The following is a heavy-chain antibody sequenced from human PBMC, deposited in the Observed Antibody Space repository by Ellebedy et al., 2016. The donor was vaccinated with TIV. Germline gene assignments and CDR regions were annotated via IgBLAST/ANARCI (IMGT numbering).Heavy chain of an antibody. CDR1: GYTFTSYY. D-gene: IGHD1-26*01. Sequence: ASVKVSXXASGYTFTSYYMHWVRQAPGQGLEWMGIINPSGGSTSYAQKFQGRVTMTRDTSTSTVYMELSSLRSEDTAVYYCARFPDQPVGSPGYFDYWGQGTLVTVSS. CDR2: INPSGGST. V-gene: IGHV1-46*01. CDR3: ARFPDQPVGSPGYFDY. J-gene: IGHJ4*02.